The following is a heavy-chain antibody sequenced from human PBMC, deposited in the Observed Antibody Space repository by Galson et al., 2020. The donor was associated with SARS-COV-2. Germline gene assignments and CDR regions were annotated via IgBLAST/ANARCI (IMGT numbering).Heavy chain of an antibody. CDR1: GGSISSYY. Sequence: SETLSLTCTVSGGSISSYYWSWIRQPPGKGLEWIGYIYYSGSTNYNPSLKSRVTISVDTSKNQFSLKLSSVTAADTAVYYCARSRGVAIRRVDYWGQGTLVTVSS. CDR2: IYYSGST. CDR3: ARSRGVAIRRVDY. D-gene: IGHD2-21*01. J-gene: IGHJ4*02. V-gene: IGHV4-59*01.